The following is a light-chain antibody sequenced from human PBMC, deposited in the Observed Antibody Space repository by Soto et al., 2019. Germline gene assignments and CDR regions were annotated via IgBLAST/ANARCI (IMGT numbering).Light chain of an antibody. V-gene: IGKV1-5*01. CDR3: QQYNSYPRT. Sequence: DIQMTQSPSTLSASVGDRVTIACRASQSVSPWLAWYQQIPGKAPRLLIYDVSTLESGVPSRFTSSASGTEFTLTISSLQRDDFATYYCQQYNSYPRTFGQGTKVDIK. J-gene: IGKJ1*01. CDR1: QSVSPW. CDR2: DVS.